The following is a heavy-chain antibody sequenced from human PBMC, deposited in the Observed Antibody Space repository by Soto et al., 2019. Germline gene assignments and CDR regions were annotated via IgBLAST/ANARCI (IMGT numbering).Heavy chain of an antibody. V-gene: IGHV1-8*01. CDR3: ARRKERSGPHYFDS. CDR2: MNPSNGNA. Sequence: ASVKVSCKASGYTFITYDIHWVRQATGQGLEWIGWMNPSNGNAGYAQKFQGRVTMTRNTSISTAYMDLSSLRSEDTAVYFCARRKERSGPHYFDSWGQGTMVTVYS. CDR1: GYTFITYD. D-gene: IGHD6-25*01. J-gene: IGHJ4*02.